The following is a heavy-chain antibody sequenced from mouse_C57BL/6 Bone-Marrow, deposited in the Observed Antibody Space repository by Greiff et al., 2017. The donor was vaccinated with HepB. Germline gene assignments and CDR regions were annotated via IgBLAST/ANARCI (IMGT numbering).Heavy chain of an antibody. V-gene: IGHV1-26*01. CDR2: INPNNGGT. CDR3: ARVEQLRLRLDY. D-gene: IGHD3-2*02. J-gene: IGHJ2*01. Sequence: EVQLQQSGAELVKPGASVKISCKASGYTFTDYYMNWVKQSHGKSLEWIGDINPNNGGTSYNQKFKGKATLTVDKSSSTAYMELRSLTSEDSAVYYCARVEQLRLRLDYWGQGTTLTVSS. CDR1: GYTFTDYY.